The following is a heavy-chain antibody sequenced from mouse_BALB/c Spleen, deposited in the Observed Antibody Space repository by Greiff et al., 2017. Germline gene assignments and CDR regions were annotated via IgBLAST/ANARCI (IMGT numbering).Heavy chain of an antibody. V-gene: IGHV1-77*01. CDR2: IYPGSGST. Sequence: VKLQESGPELVKPGASVKMSCKASGYTFTDYVISWVKQRTGQGLEWIGEIYPGSGSTYYNEKFKGKATLTADKSSNTAYMQLSSLTSEDSAVYFCAREGRYDVGSWFAYWGQGTLVTVSA. CDR1: GYTFTDYV. CDR3: AREGRYDVGSWFAY. D-gene: IGHD2-14*01. J-gene: IGHJ3*01.